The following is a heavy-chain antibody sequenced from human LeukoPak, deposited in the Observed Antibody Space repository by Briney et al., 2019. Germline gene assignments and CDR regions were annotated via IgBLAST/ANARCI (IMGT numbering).Heavy chain of an antibody. CDR2: MNPNSGNT. V-gene: IGHV1-8*01. D-gene: IGHD3-22*01. J-gene: IGHJ4*02. CDR3: ARLIAYDSSLGY. Sequence: GASVEVSCKASGYTFTSYDINWVRQATGQGLEWMGWMNPNSGNTGYAQKFQGRVTMTRNTSISTAYMELSSLRSEDTAVYYCARLIAYDSSLGYWGRGTLVTVSS. CDR1: GYTFTSYD.